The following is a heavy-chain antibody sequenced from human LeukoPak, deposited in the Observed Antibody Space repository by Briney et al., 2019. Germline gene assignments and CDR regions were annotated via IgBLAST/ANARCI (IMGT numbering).Heavy chain of an antibody. D-gene: IGHD3-3*01. CDR3: ASGATIFGVASGWFDP. CDR1: GGTFSSYA. J-gene: IGHJ5*02. V-gene: IGHV1-69*05. Sequence: ASVKVSCKASGGTFSSYAISWVRQAPGQGLEWMGGIIPIFGTANYAQKFQGRVTITTDESTSTAYMELSSLRSEDTAVYYCASGATIFGVASGWFDPWGQGTLVTVSS. CDR2: IIPIFGTA.